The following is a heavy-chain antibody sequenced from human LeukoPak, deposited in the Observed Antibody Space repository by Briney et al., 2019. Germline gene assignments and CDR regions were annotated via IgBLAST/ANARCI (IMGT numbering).Heavy chain of an antibody. V-gene: IGHV3-23*01. CDR1: GFTFNNYA. J-gene: IGHJ6*03. Sequence: PGGSLRLSCAASGFTFNNYAMSWVRQAPGKGLEWVSSISGGGDTSYYADSVRGRFTISRDTSKNMLSLQMDSLRAEDTAIYYCAKNAGDGGYYYYMDVWGKGTTVTVSS. CDR2: ISGGGDTS. CDR3: AKNAGDGGYYYYMDV. D-gene: IGHD3-16*01.